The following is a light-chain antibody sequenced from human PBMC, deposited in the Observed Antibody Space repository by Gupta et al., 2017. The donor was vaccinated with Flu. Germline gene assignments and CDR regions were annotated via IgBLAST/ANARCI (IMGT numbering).Light chain of an antibody. CDR2: DAS. J-gene: IGKJ4*01. CDR3: QQRSSPLT. CDR1: QSLSSY. V-gene: IGKV3-11*01. Sequence: PGDRATLSCRASQSLSSYLAWYQQKPGQAPRLLIYDASNRATGIPARFSGSGSGTDFTLSISSLEPEDFAVYYCQQRSSPLTFGGGTKVEIK.